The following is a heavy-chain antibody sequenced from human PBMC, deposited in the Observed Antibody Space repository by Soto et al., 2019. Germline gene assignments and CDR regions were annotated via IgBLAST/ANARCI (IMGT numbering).Heavy chain of an antibody. CDR1: GYTFTSYA. D-gene: IGHD6-13*01. V-gene: IGHV1-3*01. CDR2: INAGNGNT. CDR3: ARDLPGIAAAGIDY. J-gene: IGHJ4*02. Sequence: EASVKVSCKASGYTFTSYAMHWVRQAPGQRLEWMGWINAGNGNTKYSQKFQGRVTITRDTSASTAYMELSSLRSEDTAVYYCARDLPGIAAAGIDYWGQGTLVTVS.